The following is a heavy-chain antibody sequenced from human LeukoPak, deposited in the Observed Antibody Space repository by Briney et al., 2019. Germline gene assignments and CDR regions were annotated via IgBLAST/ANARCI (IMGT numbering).Heavy chain of an antibody. CDR2: ISTDGTTT. Sequence: GGSLRLSCAASGFTFSSYAMSWVRQAPGKGLVWVSHISTDGTTTNYADSVKGRFTISRDNAKDTLYLQLNSLRAEDTAIYYCARSLGYSSGGWGQGTLVTVSS. CDR1: GFTFSSYA. D-gene: IGHD2-15*01. CDR3: ARSLGYSSGG. V-gene: IGHV3-74*01. J-gene: IGHJ4*02.